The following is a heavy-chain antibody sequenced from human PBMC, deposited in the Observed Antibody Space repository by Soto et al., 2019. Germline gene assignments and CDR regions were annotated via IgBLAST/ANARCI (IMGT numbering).Heavy chain of an antibody. J-gene: IGHJ6*03. CDR1: GFTFSNAW. CDR2: IKSKTDGGTT. CDR3: TTDRVQQLVIGPDYYYYMDV. Sequence: GGSLRLSCAASGFTFSNAWMSWVRQAPGKGLEWVGRIKSKTDGGTTDYAAPVKGRFTISRDDSKNTLYLQMNSLKTEDTAVYYCTTDRVQQLVIGPDYYYYMDVWGKGTTVTVSS. V-gene: IGHV3-15*01. D-gene: IGHD6-13*01.